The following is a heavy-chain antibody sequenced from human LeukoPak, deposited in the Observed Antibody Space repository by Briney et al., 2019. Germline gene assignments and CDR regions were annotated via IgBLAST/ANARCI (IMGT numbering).Heavy chain of an antibody. Sequence: PGGSLRLSCAASGFTFSSYGMHWVRQAPGKGLEWVAFIRYDGSNKYYADSVKGRFTISRDNSKNTLYLQMNSLRAEDTAVYYCAKDGVVRGVIVYYYYYMDVWGKGTTVTISS. CDR2: IRYDGSNK. D-gene: IGHD3-10*01. J-gene: IGHJ6*03. CDR3: AKDGVVRGVIVYYYYYMDV. V-gene: IGHV3-30*02. CDR1: GFTFSSYG.